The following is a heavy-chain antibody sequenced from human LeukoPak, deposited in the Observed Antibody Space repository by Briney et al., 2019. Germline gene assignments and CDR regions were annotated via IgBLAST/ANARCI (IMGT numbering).Heavy chain of an antibody. CDR3: ARDTYDILTGGGNFDY. J-gene: IGHJ4*02. CDR2: ISAYNTNT. Sequence: SVKVSCKASGYSFTSYGISWVRHAPGQGLEWMGWISAYNTNTKYTQKFQGRVTMTTDTSTSTAYMELRSLRSDDTAVYYCARDTYDILTGGGNFDYWGQGTLVTVSS. CDR1: GYSFTSYG. D-gene: IGHD3-9*01. V-gene: IGHV1-18*01.